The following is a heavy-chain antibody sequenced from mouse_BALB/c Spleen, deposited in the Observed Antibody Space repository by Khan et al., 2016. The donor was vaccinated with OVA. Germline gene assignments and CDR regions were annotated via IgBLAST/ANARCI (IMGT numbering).Heavy chain of an antibody. CDR2: INPTSGYT. CDR1: GYTFTTYW. J-gene: IGHJ2*01. CDR3: TRDRVDY. Sequence: QVQLQQSGAELAKPGASVKMSCKASGYTFTTYWMHWVKQRPGQGLEWIGYINPTSGYTDYSEKFKDRATLSADKSSSIAYMQLRSRTSKDSAVYYCTRDRVDYWGQGTTLTVSS. V-gene: IGHV1-7*01.